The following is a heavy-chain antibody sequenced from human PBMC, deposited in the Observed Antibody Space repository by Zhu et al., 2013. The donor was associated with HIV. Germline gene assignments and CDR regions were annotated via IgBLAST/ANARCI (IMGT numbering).Heavy chain of an antibody. CDR1: GYTFTGYY. V-gene: IGHV1-2*02. D-gene: IGHD2-2*01. J-gene: IGHJ6*03. CDR2: IKPSTGDT. Sequence: QVQVVQSGAEVKKPGASLKVSCKASGYTFTGYYMHWVRQAPGQGLEWLGWIKPSTGDTTYAQKFKGRVTMTRDTSISTAYMELSRLRSDDTAVYYCAREQCSSTTCYQYMDVWGKGTTVTVSS. CDR3: AREQCSSTTCYQYMDV.